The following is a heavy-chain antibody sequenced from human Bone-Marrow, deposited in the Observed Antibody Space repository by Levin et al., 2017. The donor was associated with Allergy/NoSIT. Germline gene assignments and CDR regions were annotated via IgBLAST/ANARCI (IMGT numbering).Heavy chain of an antibody. CDR3: ARGGEIVRPGGDSRGADVFDI. CDR2: IYYTGRT. Sequence: SETLSLTCTVSGGSINRDESHWSWIRQSPGKGLEWIGYIYYTGRTYYCPSLKTRMTISVDTSINQFSLKLTSVTAADTAVYYCARGGEIVRPGGDSRGADVFDIWGQGTVVTVSS. D-gene: IGHD4-17*01. CDR1: GGSINRDESH. J-gene: IGHJ3*02. V-gene: IGHV4-30-4*01.